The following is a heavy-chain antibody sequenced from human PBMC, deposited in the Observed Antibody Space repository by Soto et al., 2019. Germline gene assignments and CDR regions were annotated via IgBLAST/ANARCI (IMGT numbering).Heavy chain of an antibody. D-gene: IGHD5-18*01. CDR3: ARGHRDTAFGYYFDY. CDR2: ISYDGSNK. CDR1: GFTFSSYA. Sequence: QVQLVESGGGVVQPGRSLRLSCAASGFTFSSYAMHWVRQAPGKGLEWVAVISYDGSNKYYADSVKGRFTISRDNSKNTLYLQMNSLRAEDTAVYYCARGHRDTAFGYYFDYWGQGTLVTVSS. V-gene: IGHV3-30-3*01. J-gene: IGHJ4*02.